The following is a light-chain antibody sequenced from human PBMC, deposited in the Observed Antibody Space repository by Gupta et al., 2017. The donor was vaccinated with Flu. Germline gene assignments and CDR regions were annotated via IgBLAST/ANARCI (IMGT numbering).Light chain of an antibody. CDR1: QSVLYSSNNKNY. CDR3: QQYYSTPRYS. Sequence: SLAVSLGEWATINCKSSQSVLYSSNNKNYLAWYQQKPGQPPKLLIYWASTRESGVPDRFSGSGSGTDFTLTISSLQAEDVAVYYCQQYYSTPRYSFGQGTKLEIK. V-gene: IGKV4-1*01. J-gene: IGKJ2*03. CDR2: WAS.